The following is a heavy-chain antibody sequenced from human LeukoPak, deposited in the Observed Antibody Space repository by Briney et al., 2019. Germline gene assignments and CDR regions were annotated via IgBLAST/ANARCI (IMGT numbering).Heavy chain of an antibody. CDR1: GFTFSDYY. Sequence: GGSLRLSCAASGFTFSDYYMSWIRQAPGKGLEWVSYISSSGSTIYYADSVKGRFTISRDNSKNTLYLQMNSLRAEDTAVYYCATQIGRSYYDSSGYADYWGQGTLVTVSS. CDR2: ISSSGSTI. V-gene: IGHV3-11*01. CDR3: ATQIGRSYYDSSGYADY. D-gene: IGHD3-22*01. J-gene: IGHJ4*02.